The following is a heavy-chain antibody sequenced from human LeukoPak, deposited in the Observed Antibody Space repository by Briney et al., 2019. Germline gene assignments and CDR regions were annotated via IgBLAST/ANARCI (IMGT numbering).Heavy chain of an antibody. V-gene: IGHV3-53*01. CDR3: ARVEFGYASGWYEGDY. D-gene: IGHD6-19*01. J-gene: IGHJ4*02. Sequence: GGSLRLSCAASGFTVSSNYMSWVRQAPGKGLEWVSVIYSGGTTYSADSVKGRFTISRDNAKNSLYLQMNSLRAEDTAVYYCARVEFGYASGWYEGDYWGQGTLSPSPQ. CDR1: GFTVSSNY. CDR2: IYSGGTT.